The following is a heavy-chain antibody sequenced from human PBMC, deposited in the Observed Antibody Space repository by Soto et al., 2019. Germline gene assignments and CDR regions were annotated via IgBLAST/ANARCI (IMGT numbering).Heavy chain of an antibody. D-gene: IGHD3-3*01. J-gene: IGHJ6*02. CDR3: ARDRLGYDFWSGLVLVGMAV. CDR2: IYYSGST. V-gene: IGHV4-31*03. CDR1: GGSISSGGYY. Sequence: SETLSLTCTVSGGSISSGGYYWSWIRQHPGKGLEWIGYIYYSGSTYYNPSLKSRVTISVDTSKNQFSLKLSSVTAADTAVYYCARDRLGYDFWSGLVLVGMAVWGQGTTVTVSS.